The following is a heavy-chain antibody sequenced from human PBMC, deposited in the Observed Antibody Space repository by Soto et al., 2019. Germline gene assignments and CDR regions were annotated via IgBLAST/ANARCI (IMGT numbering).Heavy chain of an antibody. CDR2: IYYSGST. Sequence: PSETLSLTCTVSGGSVSSGSYYWSWIRQPPGKGLEWIGYIYYSGSTNYNPSLKSRVTISVDTSKNQFSLKLSSVTAADTAVYYCARDARAAYDYWGQGTLVTVSS. CDR1: GGSVSSGSYY. CDR3: ARDARAAYDY. V-gene: IGHV4-61*01. J-gene: IGHJ4*02. D-gene: IGHD6-25*01.